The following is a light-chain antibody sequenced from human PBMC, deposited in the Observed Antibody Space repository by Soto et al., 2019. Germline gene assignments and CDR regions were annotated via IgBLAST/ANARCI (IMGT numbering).Light chain of an antibody. CDR3: QQSFSTIT. CDR1: QSISRY. CDR2: GAS. Sequence: DIQMTQSPSSLSASVGDRVTITCRASQSISRYLNWYQQKPGKAPKLLIYGASSLQSGVPSRFSGSGSGTDFTLTISRLQPEDFATYYCQQSFSTITFGQGTRLDI. V-gene: IGKV1-39*01. J-gene: IGKJ5*01.